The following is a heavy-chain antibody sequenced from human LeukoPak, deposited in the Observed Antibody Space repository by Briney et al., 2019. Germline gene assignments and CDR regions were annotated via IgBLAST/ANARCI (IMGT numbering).Heavy chain of an antibody. CDR2: IYPGDSDT. D-gene: IGHD3-3*01. J-gene: IGHJ4*02. V-gene: IGHV5-51*01. CDR3: ARGSRITIFGVVTSFDY. Sequence: GESLKISCKGSGYSFTSYWIGWVRQMPGKGLEWRGIIYPGDSDTRYSPSFQGQVTISADKSISTAYLQWSSLKASDTAMYYCARGSRITIFGVVTSFDYWGQGTLVTVSS. CDR1: GYSFTSYW.